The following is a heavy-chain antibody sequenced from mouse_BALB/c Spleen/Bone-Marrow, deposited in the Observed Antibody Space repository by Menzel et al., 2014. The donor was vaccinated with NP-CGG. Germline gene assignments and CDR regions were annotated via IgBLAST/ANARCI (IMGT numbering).Heavy chain of an antibody. D-gene: IGHD3-1*01. CDR3: TTLARSDFDY. Sequence: VQLQQSGTVLARPGAAVKMSCKASGYTFSNYWMHWVKQRPGQGLEWIGTIHPGNSDTTYNQKLKGKAKLTAVTSTSTAYMELSSLTNEDSAVYYCTTLARSDFDYWGQGTTLTVSS. J-gene: IGHJ2*01. V-gene: IGHV1-5*01. CDR2: IHPGNSDT. CDR1: GYTFSNYW.